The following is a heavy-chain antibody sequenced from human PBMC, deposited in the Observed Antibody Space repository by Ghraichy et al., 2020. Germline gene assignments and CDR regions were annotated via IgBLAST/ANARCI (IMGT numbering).Heavy chain of an antibody. D-gene: IGHD6-6*01. CDR2: ISSSSII. CDR3: ASDEGSSPRDYHYYAMDV. J-gene: IGHJ6*02. Sequence: GGSLRLSCAASGFTFSNYGMNWVRQAPGKGLEWISYISSSSIIYYADSVKGRFTISRDNAKNSLFLQMNSLRDEDTTVYYCASDEGSSPRDYHYYAMDVGGQGTTVTVSS. V-gene: IGHV3-48*02. CDR1: GFTFSNYG.